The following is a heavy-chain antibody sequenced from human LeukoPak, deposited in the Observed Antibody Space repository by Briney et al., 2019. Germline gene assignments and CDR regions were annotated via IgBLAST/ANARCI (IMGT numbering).Heavy chain of an antibody. J-gene: IGHJ1*01. V-gene: IGHV3-21*01. CDR3: ARGYCGGDCYGD. Sequence: GGSLRLSCVDSGFTFTNAWMSWVRQAPGKGLEWVSSIDGSSSHIYYADSVKGRFTISRDNTKSSLYLQMNSLRAEDMAVYYCARGYCGGDCYGDWGQGTLVTVSS. CDR2: IDGSSSHI. CDR1: GFTFTNAW. D-gene: IGHD2-21*02.